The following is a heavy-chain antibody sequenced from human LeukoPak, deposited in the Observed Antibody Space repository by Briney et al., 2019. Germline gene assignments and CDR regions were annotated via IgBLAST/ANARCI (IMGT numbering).Heavy chain of an antibody. J-gene: IGHJ3*02. Sequence: GGSLRLSCAASGFTFSSYAMSWVRQAPGKGLEWVSAISGSGGSTYYADSVKGRFTISRDNSKNTLYLQMNSLRAKDTAVYYCAKDRRYCSSTSCYTGDGAFDIWGQGTMVTVSS. CDR2: ISGSGGST. V-gene: IGHV3-23*01. CDR1: GFTFSSYA. D-gene: IGHD2-2*02. CDR3: AKDRRYCSSTSCYTGDGAFDI.